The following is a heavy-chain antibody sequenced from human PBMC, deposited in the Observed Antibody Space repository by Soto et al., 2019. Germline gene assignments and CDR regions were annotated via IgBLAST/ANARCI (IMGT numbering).Heavy chain of an antibody. D-gene: IGHD6-19*01. V-gene: IGHV4-59*01. CDR3: ANGRIGYTCGLYDGLEFDI. CDR2: IDYSGST. CDR1: GDSISIYY. J-gene: IGHJ3*02. Sequence: QVQLQESGPGLVKPSETLSLTCTVSGDSISIYYWTWIRQPSGKGLEWNGYIDYSGSTRYNPSLRSRVTIAVDTSTNDFSLKLNSVTAADTAVYYCANGRIGYTCGLYDGLEFDIWGQGTMVTISS.